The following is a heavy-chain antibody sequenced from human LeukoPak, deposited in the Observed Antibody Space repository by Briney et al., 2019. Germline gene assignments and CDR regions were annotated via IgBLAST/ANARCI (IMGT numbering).Heavy chain of an antibody. CDR3: ARHLGYCSSTSCYENWFDP. CDR1: GGSLSSYY. V-gene: IGHV4-59*08. D-gene: IGHD2-2*01. CDR2: IYYSGST. J-gene: IGHJ5*02. Sequence: SETLSLTCTVSGGSLSSYYWSWIRQPPGKGLEWIGYIYYSGSTNYNPSLKSRVTISVDTSKNQFSLKLSSVTAADTAVYYCARHLGYCSSTSCYENWFDPWGQGTLVTVSS.